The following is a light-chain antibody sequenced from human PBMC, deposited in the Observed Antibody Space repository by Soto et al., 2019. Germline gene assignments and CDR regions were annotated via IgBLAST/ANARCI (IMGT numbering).Light chain of an antibody. CDR2: EVT. J-gene: IGLJ1*01. CDR3: CSSGGSPTYV. CDR1: SSDVGGYDY. V-gene: IGLV2-8*01. Sequence: QSALTQPPSASGSPGQSVTISCTGTSSDVGGYDYVSWYQQHPGKAPKLMIYEVTIRPSGVSDRFSGSKSGNTASLTISGPKVEDEADYYCCSSGGSPTYVFGTGTKLTVL.